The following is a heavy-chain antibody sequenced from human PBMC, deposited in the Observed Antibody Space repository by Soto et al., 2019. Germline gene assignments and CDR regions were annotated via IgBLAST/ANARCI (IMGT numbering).Heavy chain of an antibody. Sequence: GGSLRLSCAASGFTFSTYSMNWVRQAPGKGLEWVSSIGVSSSSVYYADSVKGRFTISRDNAKNSLYLQMNSLRAEDTAVYYCAREEQQGFDYWGQGALVTVSS. D-gene: IGHD6-13*01. CDR2: IGVSSSSV. J-gene: IGHJ4*02. V-gene: IGHV3-21*01. CDR3: AREEQQGFDY. CDR1: GFTFSTYS.